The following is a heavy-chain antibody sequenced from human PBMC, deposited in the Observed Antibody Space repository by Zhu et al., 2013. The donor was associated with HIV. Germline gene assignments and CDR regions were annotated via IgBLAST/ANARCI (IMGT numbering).Heavy chain of an antibody. CDR1: GGTFSSYT. CDR2: IIPILGIA. Sequence: QVQLVQSGAEVKKPGSSVKVSCKASGGTFSSYTISWVRQAPGQGLEWMGRIIPILGIANYAQKFQGRVTITADKSTSTAYMELSSLRSEDTAVYYCARENRGYASPAGDYWGQGTLVTVSS. V-gene: IGHV1-69*02. D-gene: IGHD5-18*01. J-gene: IGHJ4*02. CDR3: ARENRGYASPAGDY.